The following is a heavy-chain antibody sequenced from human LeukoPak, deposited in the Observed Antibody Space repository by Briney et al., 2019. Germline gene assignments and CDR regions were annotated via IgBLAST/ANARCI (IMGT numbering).Heavy chain of an antibody. CDR3: AKDFIGPITMVRGVILSY. D-gene: IGHD3-10*01. J-gene: IGHJ4*02. CDR2: IRYDGSNK. V-gene: IGHV3-30*02. Sequence: GSLRLSCAASGFTFSSYGMHWVRQAPGKGLEWVAFIRYDGSNKYYADSVKGRFTISRDNSKNTLYLQMNSLRAEDTAVYYCAKDFIGPITMVRGVILSYWGQGTLVTVSS. CDR1: GFTFSSYG.